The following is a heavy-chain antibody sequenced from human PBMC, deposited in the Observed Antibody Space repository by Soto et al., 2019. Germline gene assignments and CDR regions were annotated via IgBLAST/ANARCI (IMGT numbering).Heavy chain of an antibody. CDR3: AREARTTGNYYFGMDV. Sequence: QVQLVQSGAEVKKPGASVKVSCKASGYTFIGHYLHWVRQAPGQGLEWLGWTNPSSGATNFAQKFQGRVTMTRDTSISTAYLELSRLSSDDTAVYYCAREARTTGNYYFGMDVWGQGTTVTVSS. D-gene: IGHD1-7*01. J-gene: IGHJ6*02. CDR1: GYTFIGHY. CDR2: TNPSSGAT. V-gene: IGHV1-2*02.